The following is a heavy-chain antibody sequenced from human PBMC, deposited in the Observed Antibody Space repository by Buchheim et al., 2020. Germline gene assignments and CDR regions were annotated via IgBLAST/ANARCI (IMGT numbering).Heavy chain of an antibody. V-gene: IGHV3-21*01. CDR1: GFTFSSYS. CDR2: ISSSSSYI. D-gene: IGHD2-15*01. CDR3: ARVGEGCSGGSCSNFDY. Sequence: EVQLVESGGGLVKPGGSLRLSCAASGFTFSSYSMNWVRQAPGKGLEWVSSISSSSSYIYYADSVKGRFTISRDNAKNSLFLQMNSLRAEDTAVYYCARVGEGCSGGSCSNFDYWGQGTL. J-gene: IGHJ4*02.